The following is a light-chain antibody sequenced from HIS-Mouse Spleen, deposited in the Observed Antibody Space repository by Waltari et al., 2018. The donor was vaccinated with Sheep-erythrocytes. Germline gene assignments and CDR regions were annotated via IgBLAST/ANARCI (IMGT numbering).Light chain of an antibody. CDR2: QDS. Sequence: SYELTQPPSVSVSPGQTASITCSGAKLGDKYACWYQQKPGQSPVLVIYQDSKRPSGIPGRLYGSNSGNTATLTISGTQAMDEADYYCQAWDSSTAWVFGGGTKLTVL. V-gene: IGLV3-1*01. J-gene: IGLJ3*02. CDR3: QAWDSSTAWV. CDR1: KLGDKY.